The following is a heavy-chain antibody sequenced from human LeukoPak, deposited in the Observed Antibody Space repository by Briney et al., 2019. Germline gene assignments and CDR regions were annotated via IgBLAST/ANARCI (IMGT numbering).Heavy chain of an antibody. D-gene: IGHD3-22*01. CDR1: GFTFSSFW. J-gene: IGHJ4*02. Sequence: GGSLRLSCAASGFTFSSFWMHWVRQAPGKGLVWVSLINSDVSTTNYADSVRGRFTISRDNARNTLYLQMNSLRAEDTAVYYCAKENPYYYDSSGYSPFDYWGQGTLVTVSS. CDR2: INSDVSTT. V-gene: IGHV3-74*01. CDR3: AKENPYYYDSSGYSPFDY.